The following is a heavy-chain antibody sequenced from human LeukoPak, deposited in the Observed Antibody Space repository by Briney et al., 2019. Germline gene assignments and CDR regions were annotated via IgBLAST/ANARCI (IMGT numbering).Heavy chain of an antibody. J-gene: IGHJ4*02. D-gene: IGHD3-10*01. CDR3: ARDYGNYGSGSPSY. V-gene: IGHV3-7*01. CDR1: GFTFSSYA. Sequence: GGSLRLSCAASGFTFSSYAMSWVRQAPGKGLEWVANIKQDGSEKLYVDSVKGRFTVSRDNAKNSLYLQINSLRVEDTAVYYCARDYGNYGSGSPSYRGQGTLVTVSS. CDR2: IKQDGSEK.